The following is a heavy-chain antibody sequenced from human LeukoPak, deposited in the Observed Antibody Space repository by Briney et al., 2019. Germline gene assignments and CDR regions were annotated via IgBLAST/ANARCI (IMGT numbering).Heavy chain of an antibody. CDR2: IYYSGST. Sequence: PSETLSLTCTVSGGSISSSSYYWGWIRQPPGKGLEWIGSIYYSGSTYYNPSLKSRVTISVDTSKNQFSLKLSSVTAADTAAYYCARVRTTVTIDYWGQGTLVTVSS. V-gene: IGHV4-39*07. CDR3: ARVRTTVTIDY. CDR1: GGSISSSSYY. J-gene: IGHJ4*02. D-gene: IGHD4-17*01.